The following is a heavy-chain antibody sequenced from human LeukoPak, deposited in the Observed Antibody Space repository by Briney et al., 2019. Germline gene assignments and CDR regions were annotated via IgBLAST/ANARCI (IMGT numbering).Heavy chain of an antibody. Sequence: ASVKVSCKASGYTFTGYYMHWVRQAPGQGLEWMGIINPSGGTTNYAQKFQGRVTMSRDTSTGTVYLDLSSLRSEDTAVYYCARSPSASTPYYFDYWGQGTLVTVSS. CDR1: GYTFTGYY. CDR3: ARSPSASTPYYFDY. CDR2: INPSGGTT. D-gene: IGHD3-16*01. J-gene: IGHJ4*02. V-gene: IGHV1-46*01.